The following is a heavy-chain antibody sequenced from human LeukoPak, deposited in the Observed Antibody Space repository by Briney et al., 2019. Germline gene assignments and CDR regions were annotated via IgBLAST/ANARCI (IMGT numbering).Heavy chain of an antibody. CDR2: ISSSGSTI. V-gene: IGHV3-48*03. CDR1: GFTFSSYE. J-gene: IGHJ4*02. Sequence: QPGGSLRLSCAASGFTFSSYEMNWVRQAPGKGLEWVSYISSSGSTIYYADSAKGRFTISRDNAKNSLYLQMNSLRAEDTAVYYCARVRAVAGPLDYWGQGTLVTVSS. CDR3: ARVRAVAGPLDY. D-gene: IGHD6-19*01.